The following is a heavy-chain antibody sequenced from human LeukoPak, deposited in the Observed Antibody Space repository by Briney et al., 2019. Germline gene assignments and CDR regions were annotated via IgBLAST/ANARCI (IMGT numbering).Heavy chain of an antibody. Sequence: GGSLRLSCAASGFTFDDYAMHWVRQAPGKGLEWVANIKTDGSLVYYVDSVKGRFTISRDNAKNSLYLQMNSLRAEDTAVYYCARDLNWETYWGQGTLVSVSS. CDR2: IKTDGSLV. CDR3: ARDLNWETY. V-gene: IGHV3-7*01. CDR1: GFTFDDYA. D-gene: IGHD7-27*01. J-gene: IGHJ4*02.